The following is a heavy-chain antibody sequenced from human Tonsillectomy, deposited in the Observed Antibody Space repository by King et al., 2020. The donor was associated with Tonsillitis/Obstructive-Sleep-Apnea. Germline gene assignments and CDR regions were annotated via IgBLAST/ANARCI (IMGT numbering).Heavy chain of an antibody. CDR1: GYTFTSYG. CDR2: ISPYNGNT. CDR3: AIFEYNSSTGWFDP. J-gene: IGHJ5*02. D-gene: IGHD6-6*01. Sequence: VQLVESGAEVKKPGASVKVSCKASGYTFTSYGINWVRQAPGQGPEWMGWISPYNGNTNYAYNGNTKYAQKFQGRVTMTTDISTSTAYMEMRSLRSDDTAVSYCAIFEYNSSTGWFDPWGQGTLVTVSS. V-gene: IGHV1-18*01.